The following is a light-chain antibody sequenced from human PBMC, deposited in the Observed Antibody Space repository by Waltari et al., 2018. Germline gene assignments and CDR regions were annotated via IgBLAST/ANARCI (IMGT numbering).Light chain of an antibody. CDR1: QYINAD. CDR3: AQRNDWPIT. Sequence: DIVLTQSPATLSLSPGERATLSCRASQYINADLAWYQQKPGQAPRLFVYDASNRATGIPARVSCSGSGTDFTLTISSLDPEDSAVYYCAQRNDWPITFGQGTRVEIK. CDR2: DAS. J-gene: IGKJ5*01. V-gene: IGKV3-11*01.